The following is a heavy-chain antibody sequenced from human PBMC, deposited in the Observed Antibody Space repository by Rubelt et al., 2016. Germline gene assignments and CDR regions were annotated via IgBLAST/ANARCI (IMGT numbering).Heavy chain of an antibody. J-gene: IGHJ4*02. D-gene: IGHD1-1*01. Sequence: QLQVQESGPGLVKPSETLSLTCTVSGASFSSSGCYWGWIRQPPGKGLEWIGSIYYNGSTYYKPSLKSRVTLSVDTPKNQFSLRLSSVTAADTAVYYCARQIERYSASEGFDYWGQGTLVTVSS. CDR2: IYYNGST. V-gene: IGHV4-39*01. CDR1: GASFSSSGCY. CDR3: ARQIERYSASEGFDY.